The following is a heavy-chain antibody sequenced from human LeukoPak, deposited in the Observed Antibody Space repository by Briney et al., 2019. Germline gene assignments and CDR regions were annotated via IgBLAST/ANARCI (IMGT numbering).Heavy chain of an antibody. CDR1: GYTFSSYD. V-gene: IGHV1-8*01. J-gene: IGHJ5*02. Sequence: ASVKVSCKASGYTFSSYDINWVRQAPGQGVEWMGWMNSKSGSAGYAQKFQGRLTMTRNTSISTAYMELSSLRSDDTAVYYCARQRPYDTSGYFYWFDPWGQGTLVTVSS. CDR3: ARQRPYDTSGYFYWFDP. CDR2: MNSKSGSA. D-gene: IGHD3-22*01.